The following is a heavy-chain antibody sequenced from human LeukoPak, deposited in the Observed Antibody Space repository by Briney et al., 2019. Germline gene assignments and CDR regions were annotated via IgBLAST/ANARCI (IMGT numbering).Heavy chain of an antibody. V-gene: IGHV1-24*01. J-gene: IGHJ4*02. D-gene: IGHD2-15*01. Sequence: GASVKVSCKVSGNTLTDLSIHWVRQAPGKGLDWMGGFDPEDAEVVYAEKFQDRATMTEDPSTDTAYLELSSLRSEDTAVYYCAAEGQWSLVHYFNSWGQGTLVTVSS. CDR3: AAEGQWSLVHYFNS. CDR1: GNTLTDLS. CDR2: FDPEDAEV.